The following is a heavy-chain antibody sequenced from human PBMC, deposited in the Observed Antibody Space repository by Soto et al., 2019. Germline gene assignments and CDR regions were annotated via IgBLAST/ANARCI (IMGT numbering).Heavy chain of an antibody. CDR2: ILPVSAPP. CDR3: ATDSNYDVSNSF. Sequence: GASVKVSFKASGGTLNNYAINWLRQAPGQGLEWMGGILPVSAPPDYAQKFQGRVSITADHSTSTVYMELSRLKSDDTAVYFCATDSNYDVSNSFWGQGTLVTVSS. D-gene: IGHD3-3*01. J-gene: IGHJ4*02. V-gene: IGHV1-69*13. CDR1: GGTLNNYA.